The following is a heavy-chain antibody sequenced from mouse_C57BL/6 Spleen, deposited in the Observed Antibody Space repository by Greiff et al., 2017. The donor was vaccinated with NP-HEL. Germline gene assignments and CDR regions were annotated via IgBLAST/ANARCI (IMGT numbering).Heavy chain of an antibody. D-gene: IGHD2-4*01. CDR3: ARDHYDYDDWFAY. Sequence: EVQLQESGPGLVKPSQSLSLTCSVTGYSITSGYYWNWIRQFPGNKLEWMGYISYDGSNNYNPSLKNRISITRDTSKNQFFLKLNSVTTEDTATYYCARDHYDYDDWFAYWGQGTLVTVSA. J-gene: IGHJ3*01. CDR2: ISYDGSN. CDR1: GYSITSGYY. V-gene: IGHV3-6*01.